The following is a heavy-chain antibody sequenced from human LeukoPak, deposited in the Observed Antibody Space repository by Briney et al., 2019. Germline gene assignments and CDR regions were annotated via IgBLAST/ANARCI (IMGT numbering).Heavy chain of an antibody. Sequence: GASVNVSCKASGGSFSSYAISWVRQAPGQGLEWMGGIIPIFGTANYAQKFQGRVTITADESTSTAYMELSSLRSEDTAVYYCARKYYYDSSGYSADAFDIWGQGTMVTVSS. CDR3: ARKYYYDSSGYSADAFDI. CDR1: GGSFSSYA. V-gene: IGHV1-69*13. D-gene: IGHD3-22*01. CDR2: IIPIFGTA. J-gene: IGHJ3*02.